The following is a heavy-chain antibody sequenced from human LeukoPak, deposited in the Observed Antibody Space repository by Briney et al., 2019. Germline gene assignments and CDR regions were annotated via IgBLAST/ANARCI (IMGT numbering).Heavy chain of an antibody. Sequence: ASVKVSCKASGGTFSSYAISWVRQAPGQGPEWMGGIIPIFGTANYAQKFQGRVTITTDESTSTAYMELSSLRSEDTAVYYCARGGGSHSSAFDPWGQGTLVTVSS. CDR2: IIPIFGTA. V-gene: IGHV1-69*05. J-gene: IGHJ5*02. D-gene: IGHD1-26*01. CDR1: GGTFSSYA. CDR3: ARGGGSHSSAFDP.